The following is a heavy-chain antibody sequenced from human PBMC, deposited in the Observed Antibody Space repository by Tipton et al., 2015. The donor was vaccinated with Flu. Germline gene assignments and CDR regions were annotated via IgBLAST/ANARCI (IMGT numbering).Heavy chain of an antibody. J-gene: IGHJ4*02. V-gene: IGHV3-7*01. CDR3: ARDPGDS. CDR2: LKPDGREK. CDR1: GFTFSNYW. Sequence: SLRLSCAASGFTFSNYWMSWVRPSPGKGLEWVASLKPDGREKFYVDSVKGRFTISRDNAKNSLSLQMNSLRAEDTAVYYCARDPGDSWGQGTLVTVSS.